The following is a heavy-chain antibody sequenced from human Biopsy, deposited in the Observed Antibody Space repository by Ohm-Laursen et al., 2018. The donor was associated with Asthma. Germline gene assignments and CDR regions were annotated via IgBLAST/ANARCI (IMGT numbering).Heavy chain of an antibody. CDR3: AREGITGTTAWFDP. J-gene: IGHJ5*02. CDR2: INPNSGGT. D-gene: IGHD1-7*01. Sequence: ASVKVSCKASGYTFTSYYMHWVRQAPGQGLEWMGRINPNSGGTNYAQKFQGRVTMTRDTSISTAYMELSRLRSDDTAVCYCAREGITGTTAWFDPWGQGTLVTVSS. CDR1: GYTFTSYY. V-gene: IGHV1-2*06.